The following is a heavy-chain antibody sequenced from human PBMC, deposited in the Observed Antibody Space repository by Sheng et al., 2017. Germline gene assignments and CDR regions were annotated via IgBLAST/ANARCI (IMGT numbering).Heavy chain of an antibody. J-gene: IGHJ4*02. CDR1: GGSISSYY. Sequence: QVQLQESGPGLVKPSETLSLTCTVSGGSISSYYWSWIRQPPGKGLEWIGYIYYSGSTNYNPSLKSRVTISVDTSKNQFSLKLSSVTAADTAVYYCARGPRWARVDYWGQGTLVTVSS. V-gene: IGHV4-59*01. CDR3: ARGPRWARVDY. CDR2: IYYSGST.